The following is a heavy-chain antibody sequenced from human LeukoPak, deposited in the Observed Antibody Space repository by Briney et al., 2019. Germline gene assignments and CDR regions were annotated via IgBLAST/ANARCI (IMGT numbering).Heavy chain of an antibody. Sequence: SVKVSCKASGGTFSSYAISWVRQAPGQGLEWMGGIIPIFGTANYAQKFQGRVTITADESTSTAYMELSSLRSEDTAVYHCARDRMEYSSGWYIDYWGQGTLVTVSS. D-gene: IGHD6-19*01. CDR2: IIPIFGTA. CDR3: ARDRMEYSSGWYIDY. J-gene: IGHJ4*02. V-gene: IGHV1-69*01. CDR1: GGTFSSYA.